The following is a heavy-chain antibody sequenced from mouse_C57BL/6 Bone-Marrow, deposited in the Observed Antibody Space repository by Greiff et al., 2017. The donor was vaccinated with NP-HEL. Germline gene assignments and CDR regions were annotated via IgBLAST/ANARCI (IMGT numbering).Heavy chain of an antibody. CDR1: GYTFTSYW. D-gene: IGHD3-2*02. V-gene: IGHV1-72*01. CDR2: IDANSGGT. Sequence: QVQLQQPGAELVKPGASVKLSCTASGYTFTSYWMHWVQQRPGRGLEWIGRIDANSGGTKYTEKFKGKATLTVYKPSSTAYMKLSSLTSEDSAVYYCAREGTAQATSAWFAYWGQGTLVTVSA. J-gene: IGHJ3*01. CDR3: AREGTAQATSAWFAY.